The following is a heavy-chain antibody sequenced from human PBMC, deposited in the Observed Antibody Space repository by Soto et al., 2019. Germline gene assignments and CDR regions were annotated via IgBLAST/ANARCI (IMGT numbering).Heavy chain of an antibody. CDR1: GYTFTSYD. D-gene: IGHD3-10*01. J-gene: IGHJ5*02. V-gene: IGHV1-8*01. CDR2: MNPNSGNT. CDR3: ARERTVAGNDYWGLWFGEQNNWFDP. Sequence: GASVKVSCTASGYTFTSYDINWVRQATGQGLEWMGWMNPNSGNTGYAQKFQGRVTMTRNTSISTAYMELSSLRSEDTAVYYCARERTVAGNDYWGLWFGEQNNWFDPWGQGTLVTAPQ.